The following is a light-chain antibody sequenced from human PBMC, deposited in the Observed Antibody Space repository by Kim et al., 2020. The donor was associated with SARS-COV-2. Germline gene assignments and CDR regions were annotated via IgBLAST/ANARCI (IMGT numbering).Light chain of an antibody. CDR3: QQYNNWPYT. CDR2: GAS. J-gene: IGKJ2*01. Sequence: SVSPGERATLSGRASQSVNSNLAWYQQKSGRAPRLLIYGASTRATGITARFSGSGSGTEFTLTISSLQSEDFAVYYCQQYNNWPYTFGQGTKLEI. V-gene: IGKV3-15*01. CDR1: QSVNSN.